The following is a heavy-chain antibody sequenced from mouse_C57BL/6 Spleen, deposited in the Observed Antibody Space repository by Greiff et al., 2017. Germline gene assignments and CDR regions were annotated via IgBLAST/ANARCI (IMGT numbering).Heavy chain of an antibody. V-gene: IGHV1-82*01. CDR1: GYAFSSSW. CDR2: IYPGDGDT. Sequence: VQLQQSGPELVKPGASVKISCKAFGYAFSSSWMNWVKQRPGKGLEWIGRIYPGDGDTNYNGKFKGKATLTADKSSSTAYMQLSSLTSEDSAVYFCARLMGSSYYYYAMDYWGQGTSVTVSS. D-gene: IGHD1-1*01. CDR3: ARLMGSSYYYYAMDY. J-gene: IGHJ4*01.